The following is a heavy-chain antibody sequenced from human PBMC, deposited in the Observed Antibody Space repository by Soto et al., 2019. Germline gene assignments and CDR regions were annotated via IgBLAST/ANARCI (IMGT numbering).Heavy chain of an antibody. CDR1: GFTFSSYW. CDR2: IKQDGSEK. D-gene: IGHD3-10*01. J-gene: IGHJ1*01. Sequence: GGSLRLSCEASGFTFSSYWMSWVRQAPGKGLGWVANIKQDGSEKYYVDSVKGRFTISRDNAKNSLYLQMNSLRAEDTAVYYCARKGYYSVPRLGRLRSSAEYFQHWGQGTLVTVSS. CDR3: ARKGYYSVPRLGRLRSSAEYFQH. V-gene: IGHV3-7*05.